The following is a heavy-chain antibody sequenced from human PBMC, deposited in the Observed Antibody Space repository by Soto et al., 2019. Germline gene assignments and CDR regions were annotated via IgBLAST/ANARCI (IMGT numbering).Heavy chain of an antibody. D-gene: IGHD3-10*01. Sequence: KPSETLSLTCTVSGGSVSSGSYYWSWIRQPPGKGLEWIGYIYYSGSTYYNPSLKSRVTISVDTSKNQFSLKLSSVTAADTAVYYCARDSMVRALGYWGQGTLVTVSS. CDR1: GGSVSSGSYY. J-gene: IGHJ4*02. V-gene: IGHV4-61*01. CDR3: ARDSMVRALGY. CDR2: IYYSGST.